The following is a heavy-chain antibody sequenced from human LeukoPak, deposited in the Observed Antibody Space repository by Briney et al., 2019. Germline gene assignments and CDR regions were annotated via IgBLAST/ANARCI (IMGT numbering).Heavy chain of an antibody. J-gene: IGHJ3*02. CDR3: ATLYSTDAFDI. D-gene: IGHD2-21*01. CDR1: GFTFSSYA. V-gene: IGHV3-30-3*01. CDR2: ISYDGSNK. Sequence: GGSLRLSCAASGFTFSSYAMHWVRQAPGKGLEWVAVISYDGSNKYYADSVKGRFTISRDNSKNTLYLQMNSLRAEDTAVYYCATLYSTDAFDIWGQGTMVTVSS.